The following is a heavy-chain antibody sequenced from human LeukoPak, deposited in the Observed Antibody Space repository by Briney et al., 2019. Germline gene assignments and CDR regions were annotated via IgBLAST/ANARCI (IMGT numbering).Heavy chain of an antibody. CDR3: AKELVTAFRLNYFDY. CDR2: ISGSGGST. J-gene: IGHJ4*02. Sequence: GGSLRLFCAVSGFTFSSYAMSWVRQAPGKGLEWVSAISGSGGSTYYADSVKGRFTISRDSSKNTLYLQMNSLRAEDTAVYYCAKELVTAFRLNYFDYWGQGTLVTVSS. D-gene: IGHD2-21*02. CDR1: GFTFSSYA. V-gene: IGHV3-23*01.